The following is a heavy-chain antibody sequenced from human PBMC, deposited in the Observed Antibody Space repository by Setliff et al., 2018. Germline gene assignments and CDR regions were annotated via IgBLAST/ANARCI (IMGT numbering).Heavy chain of an antibody. CDR1: GFTFSTYR. CDR3: VTDPPNSGWSFDC. J-gene: IGHJ5*01. Sequence: GGSLRLSCAASGFTFSTYRMHWVRQAPGKGLEWVAVIWDDGGNKYHADSVKGRFTISRDNSKNTAFLQMNDLRVEDTAVYYCVTDPPNSGWSFDCWGQGTPVTVSS. D-gene: IGHD6-19*01. CDR2: IWDDGGNK. V-gene: IGHV3-33*08.